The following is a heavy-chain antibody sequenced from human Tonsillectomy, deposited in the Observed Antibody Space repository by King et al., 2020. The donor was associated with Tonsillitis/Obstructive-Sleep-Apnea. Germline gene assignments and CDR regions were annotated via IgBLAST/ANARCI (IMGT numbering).Heavy chain of an antibody. D-gene: IGHD3-10*01. J-gene: IGHJ1*01. Sequence: QLVQSGAEVKKPGESLKISCKGSGYSFTSYWIGWVRQMPGKGLEWMGIIYPGDSDTRYSPSFQHQVPIPPANPIRTASLHWSSLKASHTALSYCPGLEDQVRGSGDKGISAAYRQGSGRKASDTAMYYCARQDDHDFWSGYQHWGQGTLVTVSS. CDR3: PGLEDQVRGSGDKGISAAYRQGSGRKASDTAMYYCARQDDHDFWSGYQH. V-gene: IGHV5-51*01. CDR1: GYSFTSYW. CDR2: IYPGDSDT.